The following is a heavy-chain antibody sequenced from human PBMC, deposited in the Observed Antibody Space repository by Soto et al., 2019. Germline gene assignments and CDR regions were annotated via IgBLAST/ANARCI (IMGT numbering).Heavy chain of an antibody. CDR1: GFTVSSNY. CDR2: IYSGGST. D-gene: IGHD1-7*01. Sequence: EVQLVESGGGLVQPGGSLRLSCAASGFTVSSNYMSWVRQAPGKGLEWVSVIYSGGSTYYADSVKGRFTISRHNSKNTLYLQMNSLRAEDTAVYYCARTPPWYGTFWFDPWGQGTLVTVSS. V-gene: IGHV3-53*04. CDR3: ARTPPWYGTFWFDP. J-gene: IGHJ5*02.